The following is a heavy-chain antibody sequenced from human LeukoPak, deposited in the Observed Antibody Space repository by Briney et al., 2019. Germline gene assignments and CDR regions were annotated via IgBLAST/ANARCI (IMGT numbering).Heavy chain of an antibody. CDR2: ISGSGGGT. Sequence: PGGSLRLSCAASGFTFSSYAMSWVRQAPGKGLEWVSAISGSGGGTYYADSVKGRFTISRDNSKNTLYLQMNSLRAEDTAVYYCASHSYGDYEEHWFDPWGQGTLVTVSS. V-gene: IGHV3-23*01. D-gene: IGHD4-17*01. CDR1: GFTFSSYA. J-gene: IGHJ5*02. CDR3: ASHSYGDYEEHWFDP.